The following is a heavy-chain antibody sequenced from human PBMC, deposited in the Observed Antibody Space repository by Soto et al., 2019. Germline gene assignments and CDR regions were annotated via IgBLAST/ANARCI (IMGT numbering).Heavy chain of an antibody. Sequence: PSETLSLTCAVYGGSFSGYYWSWIRQPPGKGLEWIGEINHSGSTNYNPSLKSRVTISVDTSKNQFSLKLSSVTAADTAVYYCARGGYDSSGYYYVLWWFDPWGQGTLVTVSS. CDR3: ARGGYDSSGYYYVLWWFDP. CDR1: GGSFSGYY. CDR2: INHSGST. V-gene: IGHV4-34*01. D-gene: IGHD3-22*01. J-gene: IGHJ5*02.